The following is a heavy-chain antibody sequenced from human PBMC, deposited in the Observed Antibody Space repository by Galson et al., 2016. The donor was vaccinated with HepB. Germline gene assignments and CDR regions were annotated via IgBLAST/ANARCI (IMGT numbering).Heavy chain of an antibody. Sequence: ETLSLTCTVSGDSISSSRYYWGWIRQPPGKGLEYIGRVYYNGDTDYNPSLKSRVTMSVDTSKNQFSLKLSSVTAADSAIYYCTRPFCSGSRPPIYYGMDVWGQGTTVTVSS. CDR3: TRPFCSGSRPPIYYGMDV. CDR1: GDSISSSRYY. CDR2: VYYNGDT. V-gene: IGHV4-39*01. D-gene: IGHD3-3*01. J-gene: IGHJ6*02.